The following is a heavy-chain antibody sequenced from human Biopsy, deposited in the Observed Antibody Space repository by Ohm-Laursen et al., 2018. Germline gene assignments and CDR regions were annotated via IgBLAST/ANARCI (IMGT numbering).Heavy chain of an antibody. D-gene: IGHD6-19*01. CDR3: AKDGGQWLGGAFDI. CDR1: GFGMYA. J-gene: IGHJ3*02. Sequence: SLRLSCSASGFGMYAMHWVRQPPGKGLEWLAVIAYDGSNKYYAESVKGRFTISRVRSRDTVHLQMNSLRYEDTALYYCAKDGGQWLGGAFDIWGHGTMVSVSS. CDR2: IAYDGSNK. V-gene: IGHV3-30*18.